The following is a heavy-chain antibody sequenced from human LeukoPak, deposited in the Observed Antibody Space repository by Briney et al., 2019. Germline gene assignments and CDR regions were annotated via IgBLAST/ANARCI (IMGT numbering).Heavy chain of an antibody. Sequence: SQTLSLTCTVSGGXISSGGYYWNWIRQHPGKGLEWIGFIYYSGSTYHNPSLKSRVSISVDTSKTQFSLKLSSVTAADTAVYYCARARDIVVSSNIYYFDYWGQGTLVTVSS. CDR3: ARARDIVVSSNIYYFDY. CDR1: GGXISSGGYY. J-gene: IGHJ4*02. D-gene: IGHD2-2*01. V-gene: IGHV4-31*03. CDR2: IYYSGST.